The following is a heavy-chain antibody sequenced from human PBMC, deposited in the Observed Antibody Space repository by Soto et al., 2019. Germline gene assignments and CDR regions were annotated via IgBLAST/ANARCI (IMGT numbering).Heavy chain of an antibody. D-gene: IGHD6-19*01. Sequence: SETLSLTCTVSGGSISSYYWSWIRQPPGKGLEWIGYIYYSGSTNYNPSLKSRVTISVDTSKNQFSLKLSSVTAADTAVYYCARGRMGARIAVAGNSPSLAFDIWGQGTMVTVSS. CDR2: IYYSGST. J-gene: IGHJ3*02. CDR3: ARGRMGARIAVAGNSPSLAFDI. V-gene: IGHV4-59*01. CDR1: GGSISSYY.